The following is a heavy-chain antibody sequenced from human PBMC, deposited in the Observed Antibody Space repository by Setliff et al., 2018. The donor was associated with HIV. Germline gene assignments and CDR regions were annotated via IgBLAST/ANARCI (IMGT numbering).Heavy chain of an antibody. V-gene: IGHV1-8*02. CDR1: GYTFTSYY. Sequence: ASVKVSCKASGYTFTSYYMHWVRQATGQGLEWMGWMNPNSGNTGYAQKFQGRVTMTRNTSISTAYMELSSLRSEDTAVYYCASYSGSYYFILHYWGQGTLVTVSS. CDR3: ASYSGSYYFILHY. CDR2: MNPNSGNT. D-gene: IGHD1-26*01. J-gene: IGHJ4*02.